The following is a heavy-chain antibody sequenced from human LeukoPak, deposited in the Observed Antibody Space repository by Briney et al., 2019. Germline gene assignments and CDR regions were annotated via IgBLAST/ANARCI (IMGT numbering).Heavy chain of an antibody. Sequence: GGSLRLSCAASGFTFSSYAMSWVRQAPGKGLEWVSAISGSGGSTYYADSVKGRFTISRDNSKNTLYLQMNSLRAEDTAVYYCAKGPYSNGYYYVPLGYWGQGTLVTVSS. V-gene: IGHV3-23*01. J-gene: IGHJ4*02. CDR2: ISGSGGST. CDR3: AKGPYSNGYYYVPLGY. CDR1: GFTFSSYA. D-gene: IGHD3-22*01.